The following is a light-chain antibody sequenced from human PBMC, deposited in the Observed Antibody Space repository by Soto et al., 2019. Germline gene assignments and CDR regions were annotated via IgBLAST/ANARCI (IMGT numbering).Light chain of an antibody. Sequence: EIVLTQSPGTLSLSPGERATLSCRASQSVSSSHLAWYQQKPGLAPRLLIYGASIRATGIPDGFSGSGSGTDFTLTITRLEPEDFAVYYCQQYGSSRTFGGGTKVEIK. CDR1: QSVSSSH. J-gene: IGKJ4*01. V-gene: IGKV3-20*01. CDR3: QQYGSSRT. CDR2: GAS.